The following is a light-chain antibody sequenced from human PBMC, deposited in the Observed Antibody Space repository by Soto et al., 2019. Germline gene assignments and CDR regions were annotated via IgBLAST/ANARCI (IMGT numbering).Light chain of an antibody. Sequence: QPVLTQSPSASASLGASVKLTCTLSSGHSSNAIAWHQQQPEKGPRFLMKLNSNGSHYKGDGIPDRFSGSSSGAERYLTISSLQSEDEADYYCQTWGTGIHVFGTGTKVTVL. J-gene: IGLJ1*01. CDR2: LNSNGSH. V-gene: IGLV4-69*01. CDR3: QTWGTGIHV. CDR1: SGHSSNA.